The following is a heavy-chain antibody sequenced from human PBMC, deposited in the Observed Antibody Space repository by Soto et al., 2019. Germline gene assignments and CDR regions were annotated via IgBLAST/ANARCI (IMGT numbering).Heavy chain of an antibody. V-gene: IGHV4-30-4*01. CDR1: GGSISSGDYY. Sequence: SETLSLTCTVSGGSISSGDYYWSWIRQPPGKGLEWIGYIYYSGSTYYNPSLKSRVTISVDTSKNQFSLQLSSLTAAATAVYYCARRIAPHILTSYRANPVLSWFEPWAEGSLATVSS. D-gene: IGHD3-9*01. CDR3: ARRIAPHILTSYRANPVLSWFEP. CDR2: IYYSGST. J-gene: IGHJ5*02.